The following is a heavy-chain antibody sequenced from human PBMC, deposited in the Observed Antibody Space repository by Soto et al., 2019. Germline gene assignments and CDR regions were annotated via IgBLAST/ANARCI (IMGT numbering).Heavy chain of an antibody. V-gene: IGHV4-30-4*01. Sequence: QVQLQESGPGLVKPSQTLSLTCAFPGASITSGVSFWGWIRQPPGKALEWIGYVFYTGSTYYNPSLKSRVSISVDTSKKQFSLKLSSVTAADTAVYYCAKAGSLGYWYFDLWGRGTLVTVSS. CDR1: GASITSGVSF. J-gene: IGHJ2*01. CDR3: AKAGSLGYWYFDL. CDR2: VFYTGST. D-gene: IGHD1-26*01.